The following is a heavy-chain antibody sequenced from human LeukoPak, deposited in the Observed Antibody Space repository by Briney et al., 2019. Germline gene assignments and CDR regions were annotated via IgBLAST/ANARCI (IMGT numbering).Heavy chain of an antibody. V-gene: IGHV3-11*04. J-gene: IGHJ4*02. Sequence: SGGSLRLSCAASGFTFSSYAMSWIRQAPGKGLEWVSYISSSGSTIYYADSVKGRFTISRDNAKNSLYLQMNSLRAEDTAVYYCARIRYCTNGVCSREFYFDYWGQGALVTVSS. D-gene: IGHD2-8*01. CDR3: ARIRYCTNGVCSREFYFDY. CDR2: ISSSGSTI. CDR1: GFTFSSYA.